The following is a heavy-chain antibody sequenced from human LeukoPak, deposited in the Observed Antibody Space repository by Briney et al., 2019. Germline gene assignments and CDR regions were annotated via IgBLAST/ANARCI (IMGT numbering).Heavy chain of an antibody. V-gene: IGHV4-39*01. J-gene: IGHJ4*02. CDR1: GASIRSGPYY. Sequence: SETLSLTCTVSGASIRSGPYYWSWIRQPPGKGLEWIGSIHHNGKTYYNPSLESRVTISVDTSKSQISLHLSSLTAADTAMYYCASLRYYDSSGSYYAYFDYWGQGTLVTVSS. CDR2: IHHNGKT. CDR3: ASLRYYDSSGSYYAYFDY. D-gene: IGHD3-22*01.